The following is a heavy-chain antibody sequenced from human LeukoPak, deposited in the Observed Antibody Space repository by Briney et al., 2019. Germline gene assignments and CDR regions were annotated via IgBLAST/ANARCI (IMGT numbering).Heavy chain of an antibody. J-gene: IGHJ4*02. V-gene: IGHV3-30*03. D-gene: IGHD2-8*02. CDR3: ATYRQVLLPFES. Sequence: PGGSLRLSCAASEFSVGSNYMTWVRQAPGKGLEWVAVISYDGSNKYYADSVEGRFTISRDNSKNTLYLQMNSLRAEDTAVYYCATYRQVLLPFESWGQGTLVTVSS. CDR2: ISYDGSNK. CDR1: EFSVGSNY.